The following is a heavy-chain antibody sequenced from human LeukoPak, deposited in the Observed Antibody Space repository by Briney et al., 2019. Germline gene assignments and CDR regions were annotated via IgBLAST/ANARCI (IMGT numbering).Heavy chain of an antibody. D-gene: IGHD2-15*01. CDR1: GGTFGSYA. CDR2: IIPIFGTA. J-gene: IGHJ4*02. CDR3: ARLIPAGYCSGGSCPEPYFDY. V-gene: IGHV1-69*13. Sequence: ASVKVSCKASGGTFGSYAISWVRQAPGQGLEWMGGIIPIFGTANYAQKFQGRVTITADESTSTAYMELSSLRSEDTAVYYCARLIPAGYCSGGSCPEPYFDYWGQGTLVTVSS.